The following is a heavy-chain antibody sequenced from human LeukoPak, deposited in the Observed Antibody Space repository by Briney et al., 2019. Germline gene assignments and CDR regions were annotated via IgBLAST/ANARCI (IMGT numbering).Heavy chain of an antibody. V-gene: IGHV4-34*01. CDR3: ARDGGYCDGNSCYSDN. CDR2: INRSGST. D-gene: IGHD2-15*01. CDR1: GGSFSGYY. Sequence: PSETLSLTCAVYGGSFSGYYWSWIRQPPGKGLEWIGEINRSGSTNYNPSLKSRVTISVDASKNQFSLRLSSVTAADTAVYYCARDGGYCDGNSCYSDNWGQGTLVTVSS. J-gene: IGHJ4*02.